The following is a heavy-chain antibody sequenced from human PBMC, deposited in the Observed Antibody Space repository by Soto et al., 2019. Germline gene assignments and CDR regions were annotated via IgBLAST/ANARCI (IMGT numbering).Heavy chain of an antibody. Sequence: PSQTLSLTCALSGDSVSSNRAAWNWIRKSPSRGLEWLGRTYYRSKWYNDYAVSVKSRITINPDTSKNQFSLQLNSVTPEDTAVYYCALTGTTDSRGAYYYGMDVWGQGTTVTVSS. V-gene: IGHV6-1*01. CDR3: ALTGTTDSRGAYYYGMDV. D-gene: IGHD1-20*01. J-gene: IGHJ6*02. CDR1: GDSVSSNRAA. CDR2: TYYRSKWYN.